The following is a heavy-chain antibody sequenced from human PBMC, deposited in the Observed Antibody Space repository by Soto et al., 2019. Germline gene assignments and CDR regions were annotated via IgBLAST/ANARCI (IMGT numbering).Heavy chain of an antibody. Sequence: ASVKVSCKASGFTFTSSAVQWVRQARGQRLEWIGWIVVGSGNTNYAQKFQERVTITRDMSTSTAYMELSSLRSEDTAVYYCAAAESIAAAGNYGMDVWGQGTTVTVSS. V-gene: IGHV1-58*01. J-gene: IGHJ6*02. D-gene: IGHD6-13*01. CDR2: IVVGSGNT. CDR1: GFTFTSSA. CDR3: AAAESIAAAGNYGMDV.